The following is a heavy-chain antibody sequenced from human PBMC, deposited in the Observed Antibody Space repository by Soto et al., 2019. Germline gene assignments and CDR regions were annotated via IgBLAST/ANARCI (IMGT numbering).Heavy chain of an antibody. V-gene: IGHV3-48*01. CDR2: ISSSSSTI. J-gene: IGHJ5*02. Sequence: GGSLSLSCAASGFTFSSYSMNWVRQAPGKGLEWVSYISSSSSTIYYADSVKGRFTISRDNAKNSLYLQMNSLRAEDTAVYYCAREGYYYGSGRPNWFDPWGQGTLVTVSS. D-gene: IGHD3-10*01. CDR3: AREGYYYGSGRPNWFDP. CDR1: GFTFSSYS.